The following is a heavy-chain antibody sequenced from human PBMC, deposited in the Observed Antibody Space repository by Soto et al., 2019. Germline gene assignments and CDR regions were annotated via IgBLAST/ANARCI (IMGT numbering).Heavy chain of an antibody. V-gene: IGHV4-59*01. Sequence: SETKSHTNTFSDLYISSFYLILIRQKQGKGLEWIGYIYYSGSTNYNPSLKSRVTISVDTSKNQFSLKLSSVTAADTAVYYCARGNYQLLWAAFDIWGQGTMVTVSS. CDR3: ARGNYQLLWAAFDI. CDR2: IYYSGST. J-gene: IGHJ3*02. CDR1: DLYISSFY. D-gene: IGHD2-2*01.